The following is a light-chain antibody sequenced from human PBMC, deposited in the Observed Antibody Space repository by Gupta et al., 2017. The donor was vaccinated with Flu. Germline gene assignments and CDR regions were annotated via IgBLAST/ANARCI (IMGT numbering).Light chain of an antibody. CDR2: DAS. V-gene: IGKV3-11*01. Sequence: EIVLTQSPATLSLSPGERPTLSCRASQNIRNYLAWYRQKPGQAPRLLIYDASSRPTGIPARFSGSGSGTDFTLTIGSLEPEDFAIYYCQQRASWPRTFGGGTKVDI. CDR3: QQRASWPRT. CDR1: QNIRNY. J-gene: IGKJ4*01.